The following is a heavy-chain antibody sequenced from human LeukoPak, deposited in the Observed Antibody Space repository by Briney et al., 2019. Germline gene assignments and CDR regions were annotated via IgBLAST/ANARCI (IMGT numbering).Heavy chain of an antibody. CDR2: IYYSGST. CDR3: ARTRGTTVTFDY. D-gene: IGHD4-17*01. CDR1: GGSISSGGYY. V-gene: IGHV4-31*03. J-gene: IGHJ4*02. Sequence: PSETLSLTCTVSGGSISSGGYYWSWIRQHPGKGLEWIEYIYYSGSTYYNPSLKSRVTISVDTSKNQFSLKLSSVTAADTAVYYCARTRGTTVTFDYWGQGTLVTVSS.